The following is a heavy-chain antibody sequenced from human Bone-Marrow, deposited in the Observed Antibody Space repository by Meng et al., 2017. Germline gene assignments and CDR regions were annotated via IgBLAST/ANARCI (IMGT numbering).Heavy chain of an antibody. Sequence: GESLKISCAASGFTFEDYAMTWVRQAPGKGLEWVSLISWDGGSTYYADSVKGRFTISRDNSKNSLYLQMNSLRAEDTALYYCAKDRMRYSSSWDYGMDVWGQGTTVTVSS. V-gene: IGHV3-43D*04. CDR2: ISWDGGST. D-gene: IGHD6-13*01. J-gene: IGHJ6*02. CDR1: GFTFEDYA. CDR3: AKDRMRYSSSWDYGMDV.